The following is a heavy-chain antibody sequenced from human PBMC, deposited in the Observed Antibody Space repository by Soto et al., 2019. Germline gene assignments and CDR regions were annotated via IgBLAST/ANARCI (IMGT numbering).Heavy chain of an antibody. J-gene: IGHJ5*02. CDR2: IYYSGST. V-gene: IGHV4-39*01. CDR3: ARPLHQAAAGGAANWFDP. Sequence: SETLSLTCTVSCGSISSSSYYWGWIRQPPGKGLEWIGSIYYSGSTYYNPSLKSRVTISVDTSKNQFSLKLSSVTAADTAVYYCARPLHQAAAGGAANWFDPWGQGTLVTVSS. D-gene: IGHD6-13*01. CDR1: CGSISSSSYY.